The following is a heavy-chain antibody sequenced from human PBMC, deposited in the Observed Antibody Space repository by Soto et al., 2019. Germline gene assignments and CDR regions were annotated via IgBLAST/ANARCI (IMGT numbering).Heavy chain of an antibody. V-gene: IGHV3-30-3*01. CDR3: ARDPKTSGGQHWAFNYFDS. CDR1: GFRFSISP. Sequence: QVQLVESGGGVVQPGRSLRLSCAASGFRFSISPMHWVRQAPGKGPEWVALISYDGTNKLYADSVKGRFTISRDNSKSTLYLQVDSLRPEDAAVYYCARDPKTSGGQHWAFNYFDSWGQGTLVTVSS. J-gene: IGHJ4*02. CDR2: ISYDGTNK. D-gene: IGHD7-27*01.